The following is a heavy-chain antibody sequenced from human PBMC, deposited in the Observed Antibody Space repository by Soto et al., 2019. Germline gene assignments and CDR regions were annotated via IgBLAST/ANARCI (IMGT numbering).Heavy chain of an antibody. CDR1: GASISSGDYY. D-gene: IGHD3-22*01. CDR2: IYYSGST. Sequence: SLSPTCPVSGASISSGDYYWSWIRQPPGKGLEWIGYIYYSGSTYYNPSLKSRVTISVDTSKNQFSLKLSSVTAADTAVYYCARDPTYDSSGYYSDYWGQGTMVTVSS. CDR3: ARDPTYDSSGYYSDY. J-gene: IGHJ4*02. V-gene: IGHV4-30-4*01.